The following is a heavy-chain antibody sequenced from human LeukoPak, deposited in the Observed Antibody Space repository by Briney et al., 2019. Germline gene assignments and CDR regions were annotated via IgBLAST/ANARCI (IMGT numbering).Heavy chain of an antibody. CDR1: GGSISSYY. J-gene: IGHJ1*01. Sequence: SETLSLTCTVSGGSISSYYWSWIRQPPGKGLEWIGYIYTSGSTNYNPSLKSRVTISVDTSKNQFSLKLSSVTAADTAVYYCVVVTADGYFQHWGQGTLVTVSS. CDR3: VVVTADGYFQH. CDR2: IYTSGST. D-gene: IGHD3-22*01. V-gene: IGHV4-4*09.